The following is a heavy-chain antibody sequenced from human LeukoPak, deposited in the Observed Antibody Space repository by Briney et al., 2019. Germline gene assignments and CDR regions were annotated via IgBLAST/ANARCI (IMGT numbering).Heavy chain of an antibody. D-gene: IGHD4-17*01. CDR3: ANYGDYQYFDY. CDR2: ISYGATNK. Sequence: PGGSLRLSCAASGFTFINYGMHWVRQASGKGLEWVEVISYGATNKYYADSVKGRFTISRDNSKDTLYLQMNSLKTDDTAVYYCANYGDYQYFDYWGQGTPVTVSS. J-gene: IGHJ4*02. V-gene: IGHV3-30*18. CDR1: GFTFINYG.